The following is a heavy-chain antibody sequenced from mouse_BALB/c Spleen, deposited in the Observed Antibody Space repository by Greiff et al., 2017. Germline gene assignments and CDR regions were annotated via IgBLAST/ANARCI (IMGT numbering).Heavy chain of an antibody. CDR3: ASMITYYFDY. CDR1: GFTFSSFG. D-gene: IGHD2-4*01. V-gene: IGHV5-17*02. Sequence: EVQRVESGGGLVQPGGSRKLSCAASGFTFSSFGMHWVRQAPEKGLEWVAYISSGSSTIYYADTVKGRFTISRDNPKNTLFLQMTSLRSEDTAMYYCASMITYYFDYWGQGTTLTVSS. CDR2: ISSGSSTI. J-gene: IGHJ2*01.